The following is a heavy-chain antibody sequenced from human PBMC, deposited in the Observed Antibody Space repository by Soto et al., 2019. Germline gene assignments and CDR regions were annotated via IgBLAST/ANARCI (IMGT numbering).Heavy chain of an antibody. D-gene: IGHD3-22*01. CDR1: GGSISSSSYY. J-gene: IGHJ4*02. V-gene: IGHV4-39*01. CDR2: IYYSGST. Sequence: KPSETLSLTCTASGGSISSSSYYWGWIRQPPGKGLEWIGSIYYSGSTYYNPSLKSRVTISVDTSKNQFSLKLSSVTAADTAVYYCARPAYYYDSSGYYFDYWGQGTLGTVS. CDR3: ARPAYYYDSSGYYFDY.